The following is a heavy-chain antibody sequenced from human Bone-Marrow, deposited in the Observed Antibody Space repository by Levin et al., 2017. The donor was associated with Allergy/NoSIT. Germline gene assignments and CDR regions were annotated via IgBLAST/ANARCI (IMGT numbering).Heavy chain of an antibody. CDR2: IDPSDAYT. J-gene: IGHJ4*02. CDR3: ARRLSSGWYSVDY. Sequence: GGSLRLSCKGSGYSFTSYWISWVRQMPGKGLEWMGRIDPSDAYTNYSPAFQGHVTISADTSINTAYLQWSSLKSSDTAMYYCARRLSSGWYSVDYWGQGTLVTVSS. CDR1: GYSFTSYW. D-gene: IGHD6-19*01. V-gene: IGHV5-10-1*01.